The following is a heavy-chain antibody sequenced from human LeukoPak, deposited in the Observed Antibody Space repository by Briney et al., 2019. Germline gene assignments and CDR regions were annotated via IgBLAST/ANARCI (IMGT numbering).Heavy chain of an antibody. Sequence: GGSLRLSCAASGFTFRTYTMNWVRQVPGKGLEWVSSISVGSDYIYYADSVKGRFTISRDNAKNSPYLQVNSLRADDTAVYYCARLHCSSSSCYPWAYGMDVWGQGTTVTVSS. CDR3: ARLHCSSSSCYPWAYGMDV. J-gene: IGHJ6*02. CDR2: ISVGSDYI. V-gene: IGHV3-21*01. CDR1: GFTFRTYT. D-gene: IGHD2-2*01.